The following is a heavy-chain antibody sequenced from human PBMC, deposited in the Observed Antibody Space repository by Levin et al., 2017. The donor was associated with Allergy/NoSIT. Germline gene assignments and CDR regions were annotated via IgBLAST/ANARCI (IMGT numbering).Heavy chain of an antibody. V-gene: IGHV4-39*01. CDR3: ARPYQQWLNAFDV. J-gene: IGHJ3*01. D-gene: IGHD6-19*01. Sequence: PSETLSLTCTVSGGSISSSSYYWGWIRQPPGKGLEWIGSIYFSGSTYYNPSLKSRVTISVDTSKNQFSLKLTSVTAADTAVYYCARPYQQWLNAFDVWGQGTMVTVSS. CDR1: GGSISSSSYY. CDR2: IYFSGST.